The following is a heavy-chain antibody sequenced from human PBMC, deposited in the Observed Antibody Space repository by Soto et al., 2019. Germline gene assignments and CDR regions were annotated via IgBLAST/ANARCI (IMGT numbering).Heavy chain of an antibody. CDR2: IIPIFGTA. J-gene: IGHJ6*02. Sequence: SVKVSCKAPGGTFSSYAISWVRQAPGQGLEWMGGIIPIFGTANYAQKFQGRVTITADESTSTAYMELSSLRSEDTAVYYCASRRPEGYYGMDVSGQGTTVTVSS. V-gene: IGHV1-69*13. CDR3: ASRRPEGYYGMDV. CDR1: GGTFSSYA.